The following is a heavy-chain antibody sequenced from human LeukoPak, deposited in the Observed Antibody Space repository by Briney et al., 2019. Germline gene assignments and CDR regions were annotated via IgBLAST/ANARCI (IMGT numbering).Heavy chain of an antibody. Sequence: GGSLRLSFAASGFTFSSYAMSWVRKAPGKGLEWVSAISGSGGSTYYADSVKGRFTISRDNSKNTLYLQMNSLRAEDTAVYYCAKDSEARYYGSGSYSALFDYWGQGTLVTVSS. D-gene: IGHD3-10*01. CDR2: ISGSGGST. V-gene: IGHV3-23*01. CDR1: GFTFSSYA. CDR3: AKDSEARYYGSGSYSALFDY. J-gene: IGHJ4*02.